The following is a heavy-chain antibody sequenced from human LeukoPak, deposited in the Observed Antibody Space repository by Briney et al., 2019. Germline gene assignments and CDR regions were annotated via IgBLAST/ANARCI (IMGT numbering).Heavy chain of an antibody. CDR3: ARGRVKWRDLDVFDI. CDR2: INPNSGGT. J-gene: IGHJ3*02. CDR1: GYTFTGYY. D-gene: IGHD5-12*01. V-gene: IGHV1-2*02. Sequence: ASVKVSCKASGYTFTGYYMHWVRQAPGQGLEWMGWINPNSGGTNYAQKFQGRVTMTRDTSISTAYMELSRLRSDDTAVYYCARGRVKWRDLDVFDIWGQGTMVTVSS.